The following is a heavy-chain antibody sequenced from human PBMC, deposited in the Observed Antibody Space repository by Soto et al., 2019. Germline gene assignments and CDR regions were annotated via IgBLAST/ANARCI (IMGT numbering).Heavy chain of an antibody. J-gene: IGHJ4*02. Sequence: EVQLVESGGGLVQPGGSLRLSCAASGFTFSTYWMHWVRQAPGKGLVWVSRINTDGSSTSYADSVKGRLTISRDNAKNTLYLQMNSLRAEDTAIYYCARDRDTYGLSYFDYWGQGTLVTVSS. CDR3: ARDRDTYGLSYFDY. CDR1: GFTFSTYW. D-gene: IGHD5-18*01. V-gene: IGHV3-74*01. CDR2: INTDGSST.